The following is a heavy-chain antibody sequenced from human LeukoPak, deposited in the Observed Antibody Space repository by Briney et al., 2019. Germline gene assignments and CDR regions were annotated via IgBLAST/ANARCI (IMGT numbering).Heavy chain of an antibody. Sequence: SETLSLTCAVSGGSISSGGYSWSWIRQPPGKGLEWIGYIYHSGSTYYNPSLKSRVTISVDRSKNQFSLKLSSVTAADTAVYYCARSRLRFTRWFDPWGQGTLVTVSS. V-gene: IGHV4-30-2*01. CDR3: ARSRLRFTRWFDP. CDR1: GGSISSGGYS. D-gene: IGHD3-16*01. CDR2: IYHSGST. J-gene: IGHJ5*02.